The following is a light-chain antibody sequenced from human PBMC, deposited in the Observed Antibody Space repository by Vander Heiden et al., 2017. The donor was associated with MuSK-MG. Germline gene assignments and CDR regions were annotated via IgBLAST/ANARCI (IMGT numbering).Light chain of an antibody. CDR1: ALPKQH. J-gene: IGLJ2*01. CDR2: KDS. CDR3: QSADSSGLVV. V-gene: IGLV3-25*03. Sequence: SYELTQPPSVSVSPGQTARITCSGDALPKQHAYWYQQKPGQAPVLVIYKDSERPSGIPERFSGSSSGTTVTLTISGVQAEDEADYYCQSADSSGLVVFGGGTKLTVL.